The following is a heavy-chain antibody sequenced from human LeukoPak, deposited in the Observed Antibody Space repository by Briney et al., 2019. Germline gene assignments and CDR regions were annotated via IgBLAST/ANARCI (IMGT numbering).Heavy chain of an antibody. Sequence: GGSLRLSCAASGFTFSSYWMSWVRQAPGKGLEWVANIKQDGSEKHYVDSVKGRFTISRDNAKSSLYLQMNGLRAEDTAVYYCARDTPGIAVAGTWHYWGQGTLVTVSS. CDR1: GFTFSSYW. J-gene: IGHJ4*02. D-gene: IGHD6-19*01. CDR3: ARDTPGIAVAGTWHY. CDR2: IKQDGSEK. V-gene: IGHV3-7*01.